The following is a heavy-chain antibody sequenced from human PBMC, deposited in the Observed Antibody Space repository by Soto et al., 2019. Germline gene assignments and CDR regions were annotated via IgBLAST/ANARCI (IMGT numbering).Heavy chain of an antibody. D-gene: IGHD2-2*01. CDR2: IYTSGST. CDR1: GGSISSYY. J-gene: IGHJ6*02. Sequence: QVQLQESGPGLVKPSETLSLTCTVSGGSISSYYWSWIRQPAGKGLEWIGRIYTSGSTNYNPSLKSRVTMSVDTSKNQFSLKLSSVTAADTAVYYCARSGLYGVVPAALSQRDYYYYGMDVWGQGTTVTVSS. CDR3: ARSGLYGVVPAALSQRDYYYYGMDV. V-gene: IGHV4-4*07.